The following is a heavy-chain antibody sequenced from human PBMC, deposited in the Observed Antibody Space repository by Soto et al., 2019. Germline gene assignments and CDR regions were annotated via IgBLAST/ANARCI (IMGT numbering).Heavy chain of an antibody. J-gene: IGHJ4*02. CDR1: GFTFSSHS. CDR3: ARGGYCTPYEY. V-gene: IGHV3-23*01. CDR2: IRGNGGTT. Sequence: EVQLLESGGGLVQPGGSLRLSCVASGFTFSSHSMTWVRQAPGKGLEWVSTIRGNGGTTYYGDSVNGRFTIARDNSKNTLYLHMNSLRAEDTAQYYCARGGYCTPYEYWGQGTLVTVSS. D-gene: IGHD6-13*01.